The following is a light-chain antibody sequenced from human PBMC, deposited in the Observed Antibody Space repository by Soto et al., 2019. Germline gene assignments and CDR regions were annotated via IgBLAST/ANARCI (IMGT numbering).Light chain of an antibody. CDR1: QSVSNN. V-gene: IGKV3-15*01. CDR3: QQYNSWPIT. Sequence: EIVMTQSPATLSVSPGDRATLSCRASQSVSNNLRWYQQNPGQAPRLLISGASTRATGIPARFSGSGSGTEFTLTISSLQSEDFAVYYCQQYNSWPITVGQGTRLEIK. J-gene: IGKJ5*01. CDR2: GAS.